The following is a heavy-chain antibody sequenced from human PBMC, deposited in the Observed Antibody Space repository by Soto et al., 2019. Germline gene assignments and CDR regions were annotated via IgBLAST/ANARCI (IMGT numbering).Heavy chain of an antibody. J-gene: IGHJ5*02. V-gene: IGHV3-23*01. Sequence: GGSLRLSCAASGFTFSSYAMSWVHQAPGKGLEWVSAISVGGDRTYYADSVKGRFTISRDNSKNTVYLQMKSLRADDTAVYFCAKADCSSRSCYGIPQIRMNWFDPWGQGTLVTVSS. CDR2: ISVGGDRT. D-gene: IGHD2-2*01. CDR3: AKADCSSRSCYGIPQIRMNWFDP. CDR1: GFTFSSYA.